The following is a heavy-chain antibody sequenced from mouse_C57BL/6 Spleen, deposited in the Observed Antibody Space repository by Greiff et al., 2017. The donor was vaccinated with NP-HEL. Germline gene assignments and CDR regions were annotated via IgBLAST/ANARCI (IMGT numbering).Heavy chain of an antibody. CDR1: GYAFSSSW. Sequence: QVQLKESGPELVKPGASVKISCKASGYAFSSSWMNWVKQRPGKGLEWIGRIYPGDGDTNYNGKFKGKATLTADKSSSTAYMQLSSLTSEDSAVYFCARDYDYDRGYFDVWGTGTTVTVSS. D-gene: IGHD2-4*01. V-gene: IGHV1-82*01. CDR2: IYPGDGDT. CDR3: ARDYDYDRGYFDV. J-gene: IGHJ1*03.